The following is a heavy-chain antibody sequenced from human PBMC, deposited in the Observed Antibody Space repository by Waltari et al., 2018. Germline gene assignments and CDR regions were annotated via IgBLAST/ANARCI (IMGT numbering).Heavy chain of an antibody. CDR1: GYSISSGYY. CDR2: IYHSGRT. V-gene: IGHV4-38-2*01. D-gene: IGHD3-10*01. J-gene: IGHJ4*02. Sequence: QVQLQESGPGLVKPSETLSLTCAVSGYSISSGYYWGWIRQPPGKGLEWIGSIYHSGRTYDNPSLKSRVTISVDTSKNQFSLKLSSVTAADTAVYYCATLSVQGGTGGFWDWGQGTLVTVSS. CDR3: ATLSVQGGTGGFWD.